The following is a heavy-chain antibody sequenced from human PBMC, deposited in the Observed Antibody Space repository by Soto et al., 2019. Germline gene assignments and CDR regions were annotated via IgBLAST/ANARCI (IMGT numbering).Heavy chain of an antibody. CDR1: GFTFSSYA. J-gene: IGHJ2*01. CDR2: ISGSGGST. V-gene: IGHV3-23*01. D-gene: IGHD3-10*01. CDR3: AKDHQGIPEFGYFDL. Sequence: GGSLRLSCAASGFTFSSYAMSWVRQAPGKGLEWVSAISGSGGSTYYADSVKGRFTISRDNSKNTLYLQMNSLRAEDTAVYYCAKDHQGIPEFGYFDLWGRGTLVTVSS.